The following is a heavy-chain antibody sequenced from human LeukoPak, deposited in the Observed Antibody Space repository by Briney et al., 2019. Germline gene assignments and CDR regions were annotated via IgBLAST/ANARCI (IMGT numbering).Heavy chain of an antibody. CDR2: INPNSGGT. CDR1: GYTITNNY. V-gene: IGHV1-2*02. J-gene: IGHJ4*02. CDR3: ARHTLYGSGSYYVYYFDY. Sequence: ASVKVSCKASGYTITNNYMHWVRQAPGQGLEWMGWINPNSGGTNYAQKLQGRVTMTTDTSTSAAYMELRSLRSDDTAVYYCARHTLYGSGSYYVYYFDYWGQGTLVTVSS. D-gene: IGHD3-10*01.